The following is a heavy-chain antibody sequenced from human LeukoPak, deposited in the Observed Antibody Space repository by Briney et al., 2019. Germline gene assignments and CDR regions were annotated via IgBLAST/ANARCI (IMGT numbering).Heavy chain of an antibody. CDR3: VRGRERVAATNNWFDP. D-gene: IGHD2-15*01. CDR1: GFTFSSYG. Sequence: GRSLRLSCAASGFTFSSYGMHWVRQAPGKGLEWVAVISYDGSNKYYADSVKGRFTISRDNSKNTLYLQMNSLRAEDTAVYYCVRGRERVAATNNWFDPWGQGTLVTVSS. CDR2: ISYDGSNK. J-gene: IGHJ5*02. V-gene: IGHV3-30*03.